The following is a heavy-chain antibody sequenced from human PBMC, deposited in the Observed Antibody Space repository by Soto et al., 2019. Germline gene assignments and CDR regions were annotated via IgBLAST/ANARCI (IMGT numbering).Heavy chain of an antibody. V-gene: IGHV1-24*01. CDR3: ATVWGVFDVARYNYPVSAV. CDR1: GYTLTELS. J-gene: IGHJ6*03. D-gene: IGHD3-16*01. CDR2: FDPEDGET. Sequence: ASVKVSCKVSGYTLTELSMHWVRQAPGKGLEWMGGFDPEDGETIYAQKFQGRVTMTEDTSTDTAYMELSSLRSEDTAVYYCATVWGVFDVARYNYPVSAVRRKGTTDPVS.